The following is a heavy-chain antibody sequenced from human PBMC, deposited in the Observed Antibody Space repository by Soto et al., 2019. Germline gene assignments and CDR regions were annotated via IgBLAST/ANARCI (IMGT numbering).Heavy chain of an antibody. D-gene: IGHD5-18*01. J-gene: IGHJ4*02. CDR1: GFTFSNYA. CDR3: ARLPYSYVSLYFFDF. Sequence: AGSVRLSCAASGFTFSNYAVSWVRQPQGRWLEWVASISDKGGSTKYADSVNGRFTISRDNSRNTLSLQMDTLRAEDTAVYYCARLPYSYVSLYFFDFWGQGSLVTVSS. CDR2: ISDKGGST. V-gene: IGHV3-23*01.